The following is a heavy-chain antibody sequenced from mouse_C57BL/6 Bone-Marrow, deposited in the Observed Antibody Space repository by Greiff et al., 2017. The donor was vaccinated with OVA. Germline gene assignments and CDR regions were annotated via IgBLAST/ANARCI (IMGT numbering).Heavy chain of an antibody. CDR3: ARPTGTHFDY. D-gene: IGHD4-1*02. J-gene: IGHJ2*01. V-gene: IGHV1-4*01. CDR1: GYTFTSYT. Sequence: VQLQQSGAELARPGASVKMSCKASGYTFTSYTMHWVKQRPGQGLEWIGYINPSSGYTKYNQKFKDKATLTADKASSTAYMQLSSLTSEDSAGYYGARPTGTHFDYWGQGTTLTVSS. CDR2: INPSSGYT.